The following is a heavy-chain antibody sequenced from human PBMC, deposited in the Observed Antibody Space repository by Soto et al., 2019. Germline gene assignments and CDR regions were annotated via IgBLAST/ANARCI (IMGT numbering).Heavy chain of an antibody. D-gene: IGHD3-16*01. V-gene: IGHV4-39*01. Sequence: NPSETLSLTCTVSGGSISSSSYYGGWIRQPPGKGLEWIGSIYYSGSTYYNPSLKSRVTISVDTSKNQFSLKLSSVTAADTAVYYCARLIRSFDYWGQGTLVTVSS. CDR3: ARLIRSFDY. J-gene: IGHJ4*02. CDR1: GGSISSSSYY. CDR2: IYYSGST.